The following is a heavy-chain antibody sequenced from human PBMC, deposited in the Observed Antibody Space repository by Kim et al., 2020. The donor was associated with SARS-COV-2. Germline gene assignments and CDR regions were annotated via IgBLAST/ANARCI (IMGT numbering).Heavy chain of an antibody. D-gene: IGHD3-10*01. CDR3: AKGSGFDYYSGMDV. CDR1: GFTFTNYA. V-gene: IGHV3-23*01. Sequence: GGSLRLSCAASGFTFTNYAMNWFRQAPGMGLEWVSAVNGGGGSTYHADSLKGRFTISTDKSKNTLYLQMNNLRGEDTAVYYCAKGSGFDYYSGMDVWGQWTTVTVSS. J-gene: IGHJ6*02. CDR2: VNGGGGST.